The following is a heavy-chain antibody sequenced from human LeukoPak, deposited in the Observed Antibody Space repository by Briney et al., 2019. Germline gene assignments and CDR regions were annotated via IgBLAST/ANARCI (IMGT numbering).Heavy chain of an antibody. CDR3: ARDKVLLAVSQIVGAFPYYFDY. CDR2: ISAYNGNT. Sequence: GASVKVSCKASGYTFTSYGISWVRQAPGQGLEWMGWISAYNGNTNYAQKLQGRVTMTTDTSTSTAYMELRSLRSDDTAVYYCARDKVLLAVSQIVGAFPYYFDYWGQGTLVTVSS. V-gene: IGHV1-18*01. J-gene: IGHJ4*02. D-gene: IGHD1-26*01. CDR1: GYTFTSYG.